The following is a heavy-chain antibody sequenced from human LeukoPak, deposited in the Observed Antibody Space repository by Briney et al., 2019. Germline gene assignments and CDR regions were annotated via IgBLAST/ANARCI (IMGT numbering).Heavy chain of an antibody. V-gene: IGHV4-59*08. CDR3: ARHRAYSSSSPFDY. CDR2: IYYTGST. Sequence: SETLSLTCSVSGGSISSLYWSWIRQPPGQGLEWIGYIYYTGSTNYNPSLKRRVTMFVDMSKNQFSLRLSSVTAADTAVYYCARHRAYSSSSPFDYWGQGTLVTVSS. CDR1: GGSISSLY. D-gene: IGHD6-6*01. J-gene: IGHJ4*02.